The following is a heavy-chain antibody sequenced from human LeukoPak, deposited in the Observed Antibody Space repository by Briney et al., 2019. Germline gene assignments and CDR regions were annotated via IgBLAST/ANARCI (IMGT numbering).Heavy chain of an antibody. CDR1: GFNFRTYS. V-gene: IGHV3-48*02. CDR3: ARGRGTIYMFDY. Sequence: GGSLRLSCAASGFNFRTYSMNWVRQAPGKRLEWVSYISSGSSTIYYAHSLKGRFTISRDNAKNSLYLQMNSLRDEDTAVYYCARGRGTIYMFDYWGQGTLVTVSS. J-gene: IGHJ4*02. D-gene: IGHD2/OR15-2a*01. CDR2: ISSGSSTI.